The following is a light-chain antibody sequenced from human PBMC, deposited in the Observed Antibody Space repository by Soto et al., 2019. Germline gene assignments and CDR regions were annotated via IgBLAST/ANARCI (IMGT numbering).Light chain of an antibody. Sequence: EIVLTPSPGTLSLSPGERATLSCRASQSVSYYLAWYQQKPGQAPRLLIYDASSRATGVPDRFSGSGSGTDFTLTISRLEPEDFAVYYCQQYGSSPITFGQGTRLEIK. CDR1: QSVSYY. CDR2: DAS. CDR3: QQYGSSPIT. J-gene: IGKJ5*01. V-gene: IGKV3-20*01.